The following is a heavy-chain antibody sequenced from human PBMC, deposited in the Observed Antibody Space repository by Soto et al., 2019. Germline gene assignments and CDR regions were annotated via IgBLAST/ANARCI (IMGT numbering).Heavy chain of an antibody. CDR3: ARASVVFSYDILTGYPTSNAFDI. CDR2: ISGSGGST. D-gene: IGHD3-9*01. V-gene: IGHV3-23*01. CDR1: GFTFSSYA. Sequence: GGSLRLSCAASGFTFSSYAMSWVRQAPGKGLEWVSAISGSGGSTYYADSVKGRFTISRDNSKNTLYLQMNSLRAEDTAVYYCARASVVFSYDILTGYPTSNAFDIWGQGTMVTVSS. J-gene: IGHJ3*02.